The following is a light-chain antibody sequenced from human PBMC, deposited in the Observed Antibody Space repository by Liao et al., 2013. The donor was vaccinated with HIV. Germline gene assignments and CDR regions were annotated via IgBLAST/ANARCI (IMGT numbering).Light chain of an antibody. CDR3: QVWDTGNDHRV. V-gene: IGLV3-21*04. CDR2: RDN. Sequence: SYVLTQPPSVSVAPGQAARITCGGNKIGSKSVHWYQQKAGQAPVEVIYRDNNRPSGIPERFSGSKSGNTATLTISRVEAGDEADYYCQVWDTGNDHRVFGGGTKLTVL. CDR1: KIGSKS. J-gene: IGLJ3*02.